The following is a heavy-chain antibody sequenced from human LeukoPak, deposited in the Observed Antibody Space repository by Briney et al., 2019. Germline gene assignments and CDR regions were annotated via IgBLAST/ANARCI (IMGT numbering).Heavy chain of an antibody. Sequence: GASVKVSCKASGYTFTGYYMHWVRQAPGQGLEWMGWINPNSGGTNYAQKFQGRVTMTRDTSISTAYMELSRLRSDDTAVYYCARGQITMVRGVNSYYSDYWGQGTLVTVSS. D-gene: IGHD3-10*01. CDR3: ARGQITMVRGVNSYYSDY. CDR1: GYTFTGYY. J-gene: IGHJ4*02. V-gene: IGHV1-2*02. CDR2: INPNSGGT.